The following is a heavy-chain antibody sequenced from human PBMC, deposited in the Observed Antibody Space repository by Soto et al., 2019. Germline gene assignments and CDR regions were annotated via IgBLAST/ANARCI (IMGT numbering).Heavy chain of an antibody. CDR3: ARDYSSSLGWFDP. Sequence: GGSLRLSCAASGYTFRSYDMHWVRQVTGKGLEWVSVIGSAGDSNYAPSVKGRFTISRDNAKNSLYLQMNSLRAEDTAVYYCARDYSSSLGWFDPWGQGTLVTVSS. D-gene: IGHD6-13*01. CDR2: IGSAGDS. CDR1: GYTFRSYD. V-gene: IGHV3-13*01. J-gene: IGHJ5*02.